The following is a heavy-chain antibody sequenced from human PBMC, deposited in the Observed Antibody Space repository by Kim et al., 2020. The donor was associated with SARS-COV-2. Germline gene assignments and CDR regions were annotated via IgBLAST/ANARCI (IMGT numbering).Heavy chain of an antibody. V-gene: IGHV4-59*01. Sequence: SETLSLTCTVSGGSISSYYWSWIRQPPGKGLEWIGYIYYSGSTNYNPSPKSRVTISVDTSKNQFSLKLSSVTAADTAVYYCARDRNDYGDYYYGMDVWGQETTVTVSS. D-gene: IGHD4-17*01. CDR2: IYYSGST. CDR1: GGSISSYY. CDR3: ARDRNDYGDYYYGMDV. J-gene: IGHJ6*02.